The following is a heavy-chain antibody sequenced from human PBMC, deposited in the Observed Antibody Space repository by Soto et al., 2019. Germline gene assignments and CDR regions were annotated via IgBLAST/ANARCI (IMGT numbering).Heavy chain of an antibody. V-gene: IGHV3-53*01. D-gene: IGHD5-12*01. CDR1: GFTVRANY. CDR2: IYSGGTT. J-gene: IGHJ4*02. CDR3: HGYGY. Sequence: EVQLVESAGGLIQPGGSLRLSCAVSGFTVRANYMSWVRQAPGKGLEWVSVIYSGGTTYYADSVKGRFIISRDLSKNTLYLQMNILSAEDTAVYYCHGYGYWGQGTMGTVSS.